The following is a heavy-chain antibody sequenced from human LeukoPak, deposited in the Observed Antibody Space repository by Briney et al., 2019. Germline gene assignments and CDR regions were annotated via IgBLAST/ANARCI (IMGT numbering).Heavy chain of an antibody. CDR2: ISCDGSNK. V-gene: IGHV3-30*18. CDR3: AKDGVPYGDYSGWFDP. CDR1: GFTFSSYG. Sequence: GGSLRLSCAASGFTFSSYGMHWVRQAPGKGLEWVAVISCDGSNKYYADSVKGRFTISRDNSKNTLYLQMNSLRAEDTAVYYCAKDGVPYGDYSGWFDPWGQGTLVTVSS. D-gene: IGHD4-17*01. J-gene: IGHJ5*02.